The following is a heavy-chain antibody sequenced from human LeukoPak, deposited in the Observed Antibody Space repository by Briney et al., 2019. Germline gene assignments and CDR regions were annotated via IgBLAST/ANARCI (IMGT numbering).Heavy chain of an antibody. V-gene: IGHV3-23*01. D-gene: IGHD3-22*01. CDR2: ISGSADST. Sequence: GGSLRLSCAASGFTFSFYAMSWVRQAPGKGLEWVSAISGSADSTYYADSVKGRFTISRDNSRNTLYLQMNSLRAEDTAVYYCAKSFYYESSGYPRGPDYWGQGTLVTVSS. J-gene: IGHJ4*02. CDR1: GFTFSFYA. CDR3: AKSFYYESSGYPRGPDY.